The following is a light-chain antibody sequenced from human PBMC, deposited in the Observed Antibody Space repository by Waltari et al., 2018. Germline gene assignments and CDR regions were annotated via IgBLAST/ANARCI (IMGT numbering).Light chain of an antibody. V-gene: IGLV2-23*02. J-gene: IGLJ3*02. Sequence: QSALTQPASVSGSPGQSITISCTGTRDDVGGYNLVSWYQQSSGKAPKLIIYEVHKLPSGVSSRFSASRSGNTASLTISGLQSEDEANYYCCSYAGTTSWVFGGGTKVTVL. CDR2: EVH. CDR3: CSYAGTTSWV. CDR1: RDDVGGYNL.